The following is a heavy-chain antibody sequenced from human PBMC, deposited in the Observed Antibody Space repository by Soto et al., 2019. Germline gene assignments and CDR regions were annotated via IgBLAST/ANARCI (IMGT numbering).Heavy chain of an antibody. D-gene: IGHD2-2*01. CDR2: INTYNGNT. J-gene: IGHJ4*02. Sequence: QVHLVQSEGEVKKPGASVKVSCKTSGYTFSDYGVSWVRQAPGQGLEWMGWINTYNGNTKYEHKFQGRVTLTTDASTRTVFPELTSLKFDDAAVYYCARGFIPENYWGQGTRVTVSS. CDR3: ARGFIPENY. V-gene: IGHV1-18*01. CDR1: GYTFSDYG.